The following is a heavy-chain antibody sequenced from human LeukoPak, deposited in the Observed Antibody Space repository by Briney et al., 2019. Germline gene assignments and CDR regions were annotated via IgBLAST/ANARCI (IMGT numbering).Heavy chain of an antibody. J-gene: IGHJ6*02. Sequence: SETLSLTCTVSGGSISSHYWSWIRQPPGKGLEWIGYIYYSGSTNYNPSLKSRVTISVDTSKNQFSLKLSSVTAADTAVYYCARHSLLYGMDVWGQGTTVTVSS. CDR3: ARHSLLYGMDV. CDR2: IYYSGST. CDR1: GGSISSHY. V-gene: IGHV4-59*08.